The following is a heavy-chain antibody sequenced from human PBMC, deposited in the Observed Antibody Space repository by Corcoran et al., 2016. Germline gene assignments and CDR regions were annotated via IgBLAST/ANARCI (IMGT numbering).Heavy chain of an antibody. V-gene: IGHV2-26*01. CDR1: WFSLGNARLG. Sequence: QVTLKESGPVLVTPTETLTLTCTVAWFSLGNARLGVSWIRQPPGKALEWLAHIFSNDEKSHSTSLKSRITFSKDTSKSQVVLTMTNMDPVDTATYYCARLYGGQDAFDSWGQGTMVTVSS. CDR3: ARLYGGQDAFDS. J-gene: IGHJ3*02. D-gene: IGHD3-10*01. CDR2: IFSNDEK.